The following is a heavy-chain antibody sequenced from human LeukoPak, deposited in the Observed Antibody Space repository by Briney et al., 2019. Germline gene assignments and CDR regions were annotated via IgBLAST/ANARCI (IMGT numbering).Heavy chain of an antibody. Sequence: SETLSLTCTVSGGSISSYYWSWIRQPPGKGLERIGYIYYSGSTYYNPSLKSRVTISVDTSKNQFSLKLSSVTAADTAVHYCARFKAAADHFDYWGQGTLVTVSS. CDR1: GGSISSYY. V-gene: IGHV4-59*08. CDR2: IYYSGST. J-gene: IGHJ4*02. D-gene: IGHD6-13*01. CDR3: ARFKAAADHFDY.